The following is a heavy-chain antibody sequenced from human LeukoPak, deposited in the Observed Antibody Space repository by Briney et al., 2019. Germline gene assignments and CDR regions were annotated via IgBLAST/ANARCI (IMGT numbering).Heavy chain of an antibody. Sequence: SETLSFTCTVSGASISSYYWAWIRQPPGKGLEWIGSIYYSGTTNYNPSLKSRVTISVDTSKNQFSLRLRSVTAADTALYYWATCRGTTCYDWGQGNLVIVSS. CDR1: GASISSYY. CDR3: ATCRGTTCYD. V-gene: IGHV4-59*01. CDR2: IYYSGTT. D-gene: IGHD2-15*01. J-gene: IGHJ4*02.